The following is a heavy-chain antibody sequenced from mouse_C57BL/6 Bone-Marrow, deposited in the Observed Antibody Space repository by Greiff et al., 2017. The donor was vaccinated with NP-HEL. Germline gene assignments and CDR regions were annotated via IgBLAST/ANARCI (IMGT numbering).Heavy chain of an antibody. CDR1: GYTFTDYY. V-gene: IGHV1-19*01. CDR3: ASLSHYYGSSYHAMDY. D-gene: IGHD1-1*01. CDR2: INPYNGGT. J-gene: IGHJ4*01. Sequence: VQLQQSGPVLVKPGASVKMSCKASGYTFTDYYMNWVKQSHGKSLEWIGVINPYNGGTSYNQKFKGKATLTVDKSSSTAYMELNSLTSEDSAVYYCASLSHYYGSSYHAMDYWGQGTSVTVSS.